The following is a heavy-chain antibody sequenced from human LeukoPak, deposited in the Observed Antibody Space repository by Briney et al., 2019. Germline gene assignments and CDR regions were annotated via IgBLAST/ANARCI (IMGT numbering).Heavy chain of an antibody. D-gene: IGHD1-26*01. CDR1: VFTFSSYG. J-gene: IGHJ3*02. V-gene: IGHV3-30*18. CDR3: AKDLYRIVGVTRDTFDI. Sequence: PWGSLRLSCAASVFTFSSYGMHWVRQAPCKGLDGVAVISYDGSNKYYADSVKGRFTISRDNSKNTLYLQMTSLRAEDTAVYYCAKDLYRIVGVTRDTFDIWGQGTMVTVFS. CDR2: ISYDGSNK.